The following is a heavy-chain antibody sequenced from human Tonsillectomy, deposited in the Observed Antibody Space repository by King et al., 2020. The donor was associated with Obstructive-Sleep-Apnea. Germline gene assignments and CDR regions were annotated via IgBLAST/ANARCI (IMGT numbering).Heavy chain of an antibody. J-gene: IGHJ4*02. CDR2: KSGTSNYR. D-gene: IGHD3-22*01. CDR3: TSGSSGVVLDQ. Sequence: VQLVESGGGLVKPGGSLRLSCAASGFTFSDAYMSWIRQAPGMGLEWISYKSGTSNYRKYIDSVRGRFTISRDNSKSSLYLEMNNLRAEDTAIYYCTSGSSGVVLDQWGQGILVIVSS. V-gene: IGHV3-11*06. CDR1: GFTFSDAY.